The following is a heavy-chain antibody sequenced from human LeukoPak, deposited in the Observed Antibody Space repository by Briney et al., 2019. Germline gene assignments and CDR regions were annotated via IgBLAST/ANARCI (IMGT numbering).Heavy chain of an antibody. CDR1: GFTFSSYA. J-gene: IGHJ6*02. V-gene: IGHV3-23*01. CDR3: ARDGVVPAADKYYGMDV. Sequence: PGGSLRLSCAASGFTFSSYAMSWVRQAPGKGLEWVSAISGSGGSTYYADSVKGRFTISRDNSKNTLYLQMNSLRAEDTAVYYCARDGVVPAADKYYGMDVWGQGTTVTVSS. D-gene: IGHD2-2*01. CDR2: ISGSGGST.